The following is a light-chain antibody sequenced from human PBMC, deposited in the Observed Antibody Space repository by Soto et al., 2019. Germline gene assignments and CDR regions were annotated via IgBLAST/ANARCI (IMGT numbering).Light chain of an antibody. CDR3: QHYGDSTWT. Sequence: IVMTQSPATLSVSPGERANLSCRAGQSVGTKLAWYQQTPGQAPRLLIYGASNRATGVPDRFSGSGSGTDFILTINRLGPEDFAVYYCQHYGDSTWTFGQGTKVDIK. CDR2: GAS. V-gene: IGKV3-15*01. CDR1: QSVGTK. J-gene: IGKJ1*01.